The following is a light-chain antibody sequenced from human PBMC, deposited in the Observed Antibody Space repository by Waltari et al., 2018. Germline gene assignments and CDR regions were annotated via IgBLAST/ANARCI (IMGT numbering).Light chain of an antibody. CDR1: SASVSTSNF. CDR2: GTK. CDR3: MIYMGSCIDV. Sequence: TVVTQEPSLSVSPGETVTLNCGLSSASVSTSNFPTWYQQTPGQATRTLIYGTKSRPSGVPDRFAGSILGNKAALTITGTQADDDSDYYCMIYMGSCIDVFGSGTKLSVL. J-gene: IGLJ6*01. V-gene: IGLV8-61*01.